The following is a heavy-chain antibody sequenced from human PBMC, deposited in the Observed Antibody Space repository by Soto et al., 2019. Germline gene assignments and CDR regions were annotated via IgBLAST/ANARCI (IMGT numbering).Heavy chain of an antibody. CDR1: GYTFTSYG. D-gene: IGHD2-8*01. J-gene: IGHJ6*02. CDR3: ARDTSIVLMVYATDYYYGMDV. V-gene: IGHV1-18*01. Sequence: ASVKVSCKASGYTFTSYGISWVRQAPGQGLEWMGWISAYNGNTNCAQKLQGRVTMTTDTSTSTAYMELRSLRSDDTAVYYCARDTSIVLMVYATDYYYGMDVWGQGTTVTVSS. CDR2: ISAYNGNT.